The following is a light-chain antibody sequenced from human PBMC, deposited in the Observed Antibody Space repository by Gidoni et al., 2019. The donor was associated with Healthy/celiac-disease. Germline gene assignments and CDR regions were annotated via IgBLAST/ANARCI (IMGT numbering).Light chain of an antibody. CDR2: RNN. Sequence: QSVLTQPPSASGTPGQRVTISCSGSSSNIGSNPVNWYPQLPGTAPKLLLYRNNPRPSGVPDRFSGSKSGTSASLAISGLQSEEEADYYCAAWDDSLNGWVFGGGTKLTVL. J-gene: IGLJ3*02. CDR3: AAWDDSLNGWV. V-gene: IGLV1-44*01. CDR1: SSNIGSNP.